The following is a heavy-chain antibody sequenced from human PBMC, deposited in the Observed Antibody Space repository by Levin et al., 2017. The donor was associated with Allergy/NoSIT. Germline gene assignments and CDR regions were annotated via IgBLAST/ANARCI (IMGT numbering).Heavy chain of an antibody. CDR3: ARDVYSSGWYDF. D-gene: IGHD6-19*01. CDR1: GYIFTTYG. J-gene: IGHJ4*02. CDR2: ISAYNGDT. Sequence: EASVKVSCKASGYIFTTYGIGWVRQAPGQGLEWMGWISAYNGDTNYAQTLQGRVTMTTDTSTTTAYMELRSLRSDDTAFYYCARDVYSSGWYDFWGQGTLVTVSS. V-gene: IGHV1-18*01.